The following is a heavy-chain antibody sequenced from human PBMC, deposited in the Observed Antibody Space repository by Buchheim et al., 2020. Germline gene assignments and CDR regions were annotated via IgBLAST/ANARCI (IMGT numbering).Heavy chain of an antibody. Sequence: EVGLLESGGSLAQPGGSLILSCAASGFTFTSYLMMWVRQGPGKGLECVSTINGRGDNTYYADSVKGRFIISRDTSRNTRYLRMDSLRVEDTAIYYCAKVGSSAYFSESWGRGTL. J-gene: IGHJ4*02. CDR2: INGRGDNT. V-gene: IGHV3-23*01. CDR1: GFTFTSYL. D-gene: IGHD2-8*01. CDR3: AKVGSSAYFSES.